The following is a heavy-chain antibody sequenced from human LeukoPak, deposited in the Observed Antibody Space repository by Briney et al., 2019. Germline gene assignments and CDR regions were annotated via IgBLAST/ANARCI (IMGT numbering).Heavy chain of an antibody. CDR1: GGSISSGGYY. J-gene: IGHJ2*01. CDR3: ARHPLRFGEEAPDWYFDL. Sequence: SQTLSLTCTVSGGSISSGGYYWSWIRQHPGKGLEWIGYIYYSGSTYYNPSLKSRVTISVDTSKNQFSLKLSSVTAADTAVYYCARHPLRFGEEAPDWYFDLWGRGTLVTVSS. V-gene: IGHV4-31*03. D-gene: IGHD3-10*01. CDR2: IYYSGST.